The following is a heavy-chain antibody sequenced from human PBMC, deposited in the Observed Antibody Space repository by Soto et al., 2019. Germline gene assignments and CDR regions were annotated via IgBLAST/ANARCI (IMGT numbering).Heavy chain of an antibody. CDR1: GFTFSSYA. Sequence: PGGSLRLSCAASGFTFSSYAMHWVRQAPGKGLEWVAVISYDGSNKYYADSVKGRFTISRDNSKNTLYLQMNSLRAEDTAVYYCAREDYYGSSGYFDYWGQGTLVTVSS. V-gene: IGHV3-30-3*01. D-gene: IGHD3-22*01. CDR3: AREDYYGSSGYFDY. CDR2: ISYDGSNK. J-gene: IGHJ4*02.